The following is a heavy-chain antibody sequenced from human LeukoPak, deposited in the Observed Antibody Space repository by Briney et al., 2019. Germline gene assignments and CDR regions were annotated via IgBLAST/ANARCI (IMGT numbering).Heavy chain of an antibody. CDR2: ISDTT. CDR3: AKDRDRLRSTTSFDY. J-gene: IGHJ4*02. Sequence: GGTLRLSCAASGFSFLNYGMSWVRQAPGKGLEWVSCISDTTYYADSVKGRFTISRDTSKNTLFLQMNSLRAEDTAVYYCAKDRDRLRSTTSFDYWGQGTLVTVSS. D-gene: IGHD4-17*01. CDR1: GFSFLNYG. V-gene: IGHV3-23*01.